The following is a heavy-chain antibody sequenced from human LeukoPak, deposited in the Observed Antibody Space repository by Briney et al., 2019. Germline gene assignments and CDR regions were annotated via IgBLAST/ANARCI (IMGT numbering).Heavy chain of an antibody. J-gene: IGHJ1*01. CDR2: INPNSGGT. CDR1: GYTFTGYY. D-gene: IGHD1-26*01. Sequence: GASVKVSSKASGYTFTGYYMHWVRQAPGQGLEWMGWINPNSGGTNYAQKFQGRVTMTRDTSISTAYMELSRLRSDDTAVYYCARAPLWEAQNENWGQGTLVTVSS. CDR3: ARAPLWEAQNEN. V-gene: IGHV1-2*02.